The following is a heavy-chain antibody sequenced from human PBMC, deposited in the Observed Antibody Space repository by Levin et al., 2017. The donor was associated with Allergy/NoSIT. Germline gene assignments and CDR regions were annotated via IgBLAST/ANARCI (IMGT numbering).Heavy chain of an antibody. Sequence: GGSLRLSCAASGFTFSSYGMHWVRQAPGKGLEWVAVISYDGSNKYYADSVKGRFTISRDNSKNTLYLQMNSLRAEDTAVYYCAKATPTTGVWGYYYYYMDVWGKGTTVTVSS. V-gene: IGHV3-30*18. CDR1: GFTFSSYG. CDR3: AKATPTTGVWGYYYYYMDV. CDR2: ISYDGSNK. D-gene: IGHD3-16*01. J-gene: IGHJ6*03.